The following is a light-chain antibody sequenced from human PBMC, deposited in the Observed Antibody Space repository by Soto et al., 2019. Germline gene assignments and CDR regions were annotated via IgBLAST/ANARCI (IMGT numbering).Light chain of an antibody. CDR1: QSVSSY. V-gene: IGKV3-11*01. J-gene: IGKJ5*01. Sequence: EIVLTQSPATLSLSPGERATVSCRASQSVSSYLAWYQQKPGQAPRLLIYDASNRATGIPARFSGSGSGTDFTLTSSSLEPEDFAVYYCQQRSNWPVTFGQGTRLEIK. CDR3: QQRSNWPVT. CDR2: DAS.